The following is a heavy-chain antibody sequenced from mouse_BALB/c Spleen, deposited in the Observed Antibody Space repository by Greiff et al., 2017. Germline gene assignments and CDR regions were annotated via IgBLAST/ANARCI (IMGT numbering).Heavy chain of an antibody. CDR3: GRGPNYRYLFDY. CDR1: GYSFTGYF. D-gene: IGHD2-14*01. Sequence: EVKLVESGPELVKPGASVKISCKASGYSFTGYFMNWVKQSHGKSLEWIGRINPYNGDTFYNQKFKGKATLTVDKSSSTAHMELLSLTSEDSAVYYCGRGPNYRYLFDYWGQGTTLTVSS. V-gene: IGHV1-37*01. CDR2: INPYNGDT. J-gene: IGHJ2*01.